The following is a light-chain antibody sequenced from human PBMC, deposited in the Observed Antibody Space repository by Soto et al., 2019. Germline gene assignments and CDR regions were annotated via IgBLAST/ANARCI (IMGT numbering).Light chain of an antibody. CDR2: GAS. Sequence: EIVLTHTPTTPSVSPGARHTHSRRASQSVSSNLAWYQQKTGQDPRIIIYGASTRATGIPARFSGSGSGTEFNLTISRLQSEELAVYDCQQYNNWMWTGCQVTLVEIK. CDR1: QSVSSN. CDR3: QQYNNWMWT. J-gene: IGKJ1*01. V-gene: IGKV3-15*01.